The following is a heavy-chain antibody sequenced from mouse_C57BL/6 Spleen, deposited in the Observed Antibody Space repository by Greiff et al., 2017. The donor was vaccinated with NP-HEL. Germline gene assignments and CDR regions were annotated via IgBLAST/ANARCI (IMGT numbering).Heavy chain of an antibody. CDR1: GFSLTSYG. Sequence: QVQLQQSGPGLVQPSQSLSITCTVSGFSLTSYGVHWVRQSPGKGLEWLGVIWRGGSTDYNAAFISRLSISKDNSKSQVFFKMNSLQADDTAIYYCARDYYGFDYWGQGTTLTVSS. J-gene: IGHJ2*01. CDR3: ARDYYGFDY. V-gene: IGHV2-2*01. D-gene: IGHD1-1*01. CDR2: IWRGGST.